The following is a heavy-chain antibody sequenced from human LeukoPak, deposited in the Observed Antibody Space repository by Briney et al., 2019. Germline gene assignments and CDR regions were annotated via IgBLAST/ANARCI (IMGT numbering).Heavy chain of an antibody. V-gene: IGHV4-59*08. D-gene: IGHD1-26*01. CDR2: IYYTGST. Sequence: KPSETLSLTCTVSGGSISSYYWSWIRQPPGKGLEWIGYIYYTGSTSYNPSLKSRVTISVDTSKNQFSLKLSSVTAADTAIYYCARHFYSVGACFDLWGRGTLVTVSS. J-gene: IGHJ2*01. CDR1: GGSISSYY. CDR3: ARHFYSVGACFDL.